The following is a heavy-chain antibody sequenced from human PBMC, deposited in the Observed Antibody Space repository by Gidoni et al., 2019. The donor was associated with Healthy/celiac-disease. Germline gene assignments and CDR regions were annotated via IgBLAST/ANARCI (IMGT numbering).Heavy chain of an antibody. D-gene: IGHD6-19*01. Sequence: EVQLLESGGGLVQPGGSLRLPCAASVFPFSSYAMSWVRQAPGKGLEWVSAISGSGGSTYYADSVKGRFTISRDNSKNTLYLQMNSLRAEDTAVYYCAKFKSGIAVAGHFDYWGQGTLVTVSS. V-gene: IGHV3-23*01. CDR2: ISGSGGST. CDR1: VFPFSSYA. CDR3: AKFKSGIAVAGHFDY. J-gene: IGHJ4*02.